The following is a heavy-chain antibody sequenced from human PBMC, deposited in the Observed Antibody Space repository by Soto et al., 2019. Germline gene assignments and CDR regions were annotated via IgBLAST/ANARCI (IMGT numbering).Heavy chain of an antibody. CDR1: GFAFSSYA. J-gene: IGHJ3*02. CDR2: ISGSGGST. D-gene: IGHD2-21*02. Sequence: SLRLSCAASGFAFSSYAMSWVRQAPGKGLEWVSAISGSGGSTYYADSVKGRFTISRDNSKNTLYLQMNSLRAEDTAVYYCAKDERLAYCGGDCYSLDAFDIWGQGTMVTVSS. CDR3: AKDERLAYCGGDCYSLDAFDI. V-gene: IGHV3-23*01.